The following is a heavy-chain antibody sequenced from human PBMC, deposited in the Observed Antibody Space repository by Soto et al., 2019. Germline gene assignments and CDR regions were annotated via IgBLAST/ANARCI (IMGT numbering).Heavy chain of an antibody. V-gene: IGHV4-39*01. J-gene: IGHJ6*02. CDR3: AGIDFWSGYYGSSDYYGMDV. Sequence: SETLSLTCTVSCGSISSSSYYWGWIRQPPGKGLEWIGSIYYSGSTYYNPSLKSRVTMSVDTSKNQFSLKLSSVTAADTAVYYCAGIDFWSGYYGSSDYYGMDVWGQGTTVTVSS. CDR1: CGSISSSSYY. CDR2: IYYSGST. D-gene: IGHD3-3*01.